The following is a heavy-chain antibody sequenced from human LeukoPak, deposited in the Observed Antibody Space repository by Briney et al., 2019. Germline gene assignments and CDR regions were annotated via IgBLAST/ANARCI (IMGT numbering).Heavy chain of an antibody. CDR2: INPSGGST. V-gene: IGHV1-46*01. D-gene: IGHD6-13*01. Sequence: ASVKVSCKTSGYTFTSYYTHWMRQAPGQGLEWMGIINPSGGSTSYAQKFQGRVTMTRDTSTSTVYMELSSLRSEDTAVYYCASGLYSSSPRGAFDIWGQGTMVTVSS. CDR3: ASGLYSSSPRGAFDI. J-gene: IGHJ3*02. CDR1: GYTFTSYY.